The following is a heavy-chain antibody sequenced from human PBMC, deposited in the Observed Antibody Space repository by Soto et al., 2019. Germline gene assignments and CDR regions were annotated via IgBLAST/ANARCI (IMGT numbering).Heavy chain of an antibody. CDR1: GFTFSSYW. CDR2: IKQDGSEK. D-gene: IGHD3-16*02. CDR3: ASDPMLGELSLWKWFDP. Sequence: GGSPRLSCAASGFTFSSYWMSWVRQAPGKGLEWVANIKQDGSEKYYVDSVKGRFTISRDNAKNSLYLQMNSLRAEDTAVYYCASDPMLGELSLWKWFDPWGQGTLVTVSS. V-gene: IGHV3-7*01. J-gene: IGHJ5*02.